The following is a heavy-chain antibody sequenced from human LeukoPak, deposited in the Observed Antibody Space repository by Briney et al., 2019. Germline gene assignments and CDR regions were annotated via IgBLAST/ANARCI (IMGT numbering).Heavy chain of an antibody. CDR2: ISGSGGAT. Sequence: GGSLRLSCAAPGFTFYNYAMTWVRQAPGKGLEWVSTISGSGGATYYADSVKGRFTISRDNSKNTLFLHTISLRVEDTALYYCAKLKGIATMTDWGQGTLVTVSS. CDR3: AKLKGIATMTD. J-gene: IGHJ4*02. D-gene: IGHD4-17*01. CDR1: GFTFYNYA. V-gene: IGHV3-23*01.